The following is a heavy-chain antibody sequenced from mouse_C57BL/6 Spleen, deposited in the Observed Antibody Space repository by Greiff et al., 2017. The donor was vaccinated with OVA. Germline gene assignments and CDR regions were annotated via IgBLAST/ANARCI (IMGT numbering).Heavy chain of an antibody. V-gene: IGHV1-15*01. CDR2: IDPETGGT. J-gene: IGHJ2*01. Sequence: VKLMESGAELVRPGASVTLSCKASGYTFTDYEMHWVKQTPVHGLEWIGAIDPETGGTAYNQKFKGKAILTADKSSSTAYMELRSLTSEDSAVYYCTMVVTTDVYFDYWGQGTTLTVSS. CDR1: GYTFTDYE. CDR3: TMVVTTDVYFDY. D-gene: IGHD2-2*01.